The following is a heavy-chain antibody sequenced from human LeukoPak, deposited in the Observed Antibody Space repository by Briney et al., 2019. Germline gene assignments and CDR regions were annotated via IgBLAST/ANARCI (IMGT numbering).Heavy chain of an antibody. V-gene: IGHV1-69*05. CDR3: ARDGAPLPPRSCSHYYYYYMDV. CDR1: GGTFSSYA. CDR2: IIPIFGTA. J-gene: IGHJ6*03. Sequence: ASVKVSCKASGGTFSSYAISWVRQAPGQGLEWMGGIIPIFGTANYAQKFQGRVTITTDESTSTAYMELSSLSSEDTAVYYCARDGAPLPPRSCSHYYYYYMDVWGKGTTVTVSS. D-gene: IGHD2-2*01.